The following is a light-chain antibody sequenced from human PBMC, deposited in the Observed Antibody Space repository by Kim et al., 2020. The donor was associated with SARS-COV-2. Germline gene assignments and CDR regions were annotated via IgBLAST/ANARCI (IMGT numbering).Light chain of an antibody. Sequence: QPVLTQSPSASASLGASVKLTCTLSSGHSSYAIAWHQQQPEKGPRYLMKLNSDGSYSKGDGIPDRFSGSSSGAERYLTISSLQSDDEADYYCQTWGAGIRVFGGGTQLTVL. CDR2: LNSDGSY. CDR3: QTWGAGIRV. V-gene: IGLV4-69*01. J-gene: IGLJ2*01. CDR1: SGHSSYA.